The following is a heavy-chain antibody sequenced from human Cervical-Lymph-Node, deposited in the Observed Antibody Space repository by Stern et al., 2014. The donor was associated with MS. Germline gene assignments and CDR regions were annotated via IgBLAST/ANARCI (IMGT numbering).Heavy chain of an antibody. J-gene: IGHJ4*02. D-gene: IGHD3-10*01. CDR3: ARGHTNYYGSGSYGYYFDY. Sequence: VQLVQSGGGLVQPGGSLRLSCAASGFTFSSYDMHWVRQATGKGLEWVSAIGPAGDTYYPGSVKGRFTISRENAKNSLYLQMNSLRAGDTAVYYCARGHTNYYGSGSYGYYFDYWGQGTLVTVSS. CDR2: IGPAGDT. V-gene: IGHV3-13*01. CDR1: GFTFSSYD.